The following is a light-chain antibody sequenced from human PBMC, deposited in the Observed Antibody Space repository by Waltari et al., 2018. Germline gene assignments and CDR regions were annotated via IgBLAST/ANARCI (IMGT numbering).Light chain of an antibody. CDR2: KAS. J-gene: IGKJ1*01. CDR3: QQYNTFPWT. V-gene: IGKV1-5*03. CDR1: LSISMW. Sequence: DIQMTLPPSTVPATVGDRVTITCRASLSISMWWAWYQQKPGKAPNLLIYKASSVDSGVPSRCSGRGSETEFALTISSLQPEDFATYYCQQYNTFPWTFGQGTKVEIK.